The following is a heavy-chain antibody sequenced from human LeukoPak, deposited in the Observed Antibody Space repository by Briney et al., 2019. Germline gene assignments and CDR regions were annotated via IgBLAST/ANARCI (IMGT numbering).Heavy chain of an antibody. D-gene: IGHD3-10*01. Sequence: SETLSLTCTVSGGSINNYYWSWIRQPPGKGLEWIGYIYYSGSTNYNPSLKSRVTISVHTSKNQFSLKLSSVTAADTAVYYCASRTFGGWNYFDYWGQGALVPVSS. CDR1: GGSINNYY. V-gene: IGHV4-59*08. CDR2: IYYSGST. CDR3: ASRTFGGWNYFDY. J-gene: IGHJ4*02.